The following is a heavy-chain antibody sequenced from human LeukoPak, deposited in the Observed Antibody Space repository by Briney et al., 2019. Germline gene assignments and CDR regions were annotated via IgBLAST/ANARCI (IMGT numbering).Heavy chain of an antibody. CDR1: GFTFSSYG. CDR2: IRYDGSHK. J-gene: IGHJ5*02. Sequence: GGSLRLSCVASGFTFSSYGMHWVRQAPGKGLEWVAFIRYDGSHKYYADSVKGRFTISRDNSKNTLYLQMNSLRAEDTAVYYCAKVAAAAGSGEGNWFDPWGQGTLVTVSS. D-gene: IGHD6-13*01. V-gene: IGHV3-30*02. CDR3: AKVAAAAGSGEGNWFDP.